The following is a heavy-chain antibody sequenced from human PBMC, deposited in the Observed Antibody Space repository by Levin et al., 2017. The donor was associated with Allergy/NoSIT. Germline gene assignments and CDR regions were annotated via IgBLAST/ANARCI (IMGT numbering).Heavy chain of an antibody. CDR3: ARFSPTVGTLVY. V-gene: IGHV1-3*04. CDR1: GYTFTTYA. J-gene: IGHJ4*02. D-gene: IGHD6-13*01. Sequence: GGSLRLSCKASGYTFTTYALHWVRQAPGQRLEWMGWINTGNGITNYSLRFQGRVTFTRDTSATTAHMDLSGLRSEDTAVYYCARFSPTVGTLVYWGQGTLVTVSA. CDR2: INTGNGIT.